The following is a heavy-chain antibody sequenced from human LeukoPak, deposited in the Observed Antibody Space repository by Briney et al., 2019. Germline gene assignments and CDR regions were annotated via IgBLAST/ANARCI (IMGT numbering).Heavy chain of an antibody. CDR2: INHSGST. V-gene: IGHV4-34*01. CDR1: GGSFSGYY. Sequence: SETLSLTCAVYGGSFSGYYWSWLRQPPGKGLEWIGEINHSGSTNYNSSLKSRVTISVDTSKNQFSLKLSSVTAADTAVYYCARGRTRSRDGYNYFDYWGQGTLVTVSS. CDR3: ARGRTRSRDGYNYFDY. D-gene: IGHD5-24*01. J-gene: IGHJ4*02.